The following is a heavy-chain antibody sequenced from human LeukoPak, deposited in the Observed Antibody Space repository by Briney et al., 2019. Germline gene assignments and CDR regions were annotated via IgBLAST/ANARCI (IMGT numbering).Heavy chain of an antibody. D-gene: IGHD3-3*01. J-gene: IGHJ4*02. Sequence: GASVKVSCKASGGTFSSYAISWVRQAPGQGLEWMGGIIPIFGTANYAQKLQGRVTMTTDTSTSTAYMELRSLRSDDTAVYYCARESTYYDFWSGYYIPDYWGQGTLVTVSS. CDR3: ARESTYYDFWSGYYIPDY. CDR1: GGTFSSYA. V-gene: IGHV1-69*05. CDR2: IIPIFGTA.